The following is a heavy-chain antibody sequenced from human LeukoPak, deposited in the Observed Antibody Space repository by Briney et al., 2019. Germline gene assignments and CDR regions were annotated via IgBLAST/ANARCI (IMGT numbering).Heavy chain of an antibody. V-gene: IGHV4-31*03. Sequence: SETLSLTCTVSGGSISSGGYYWSWIRQHPGKGLEWIGYIYYSGSTYYNPSLKSRVTISVDTSKNQFSLKLSSVTAADTAVHYCARLGLSDYYYGMDVWGQGTTVTVSS. CDR2: IYYSGST. CDR3: ARLGLSDYYYGMDV. CDR1: GGSISSGGYY. J-gene: IGHJ6*02. D-gene: IGHD3-16*01.